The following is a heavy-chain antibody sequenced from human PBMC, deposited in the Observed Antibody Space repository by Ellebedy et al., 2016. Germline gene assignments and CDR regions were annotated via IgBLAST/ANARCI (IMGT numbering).Heavy chain of an antibody. J-gene: IGHJ4*02. Sequence: SETLSLXXTVSGGSISSSSYYWSWIRQPPGKGLEWIGYIYYSGSTYYNPSLKSRVTISVDTSKNQFSLKLSSVTAADTAVYYCARGAMIVVDWGQGTLVTVSS. CDR1: GGSISSSSYY. D-gene: IGHD3-22*01. CDR2: IYYSGST. CDR3: ARGAMIVVD. V-gene: IGHV4-30-4*01.